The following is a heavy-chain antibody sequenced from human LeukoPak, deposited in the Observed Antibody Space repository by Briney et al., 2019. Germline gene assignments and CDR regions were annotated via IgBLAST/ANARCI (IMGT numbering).Heavy chain of an antibody. J-gene: IGHJ2*01. CDR1: GGSISSDHW. V-gene: IGHV4-4*02. Sequence: SGTLSLTCAVSGGSISSDHWWNWVRQPPGRGLEWIGEIYHFGSTNYNPSLKSRVTISVDTSKNQFSLKLSSVTAADTAVYYCARQYNEIVTGYYRGELYWYFDLWGRGTLVTVSS. CDR2: IYHFGST. CDR3: ARQYNEIVTGYYRGELYWYFDL. D-gene: IGHD3-9*01.